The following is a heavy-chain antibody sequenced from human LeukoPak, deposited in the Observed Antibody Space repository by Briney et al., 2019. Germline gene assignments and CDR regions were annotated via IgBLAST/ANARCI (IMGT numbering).Heavy chain of an antibody. D-gene: IGHD5-18*01. J-gene: IGHJ3*02. CDR2: IYNSGST. CDR3: ATYVEAPMVDAFDI. Sequence: SETLSLTCAVSGYSISSGYYWGWIRQPRGKVLEWIGSIYNSGSTYYNPSLKSRVTVSLDTSKNQFSLRLTSVTAADTAVYYCATYVEAPMVDAFDIWGQGTVVTVSS. V-gene: IGHV4-38-2*01. CDR1: GYSISSGYY.